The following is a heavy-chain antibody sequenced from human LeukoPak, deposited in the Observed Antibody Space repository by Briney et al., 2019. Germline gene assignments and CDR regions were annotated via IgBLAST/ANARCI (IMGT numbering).Heavy chain of an antibody. CDR2: ISSSSSTI. CDR1: GFTFSSYS. V-gene: IGHV3-48*01. D-gene: IGHD2-2*01. J-gene: IGHJ4*02. Sequence: GESLKISCAASGFTFSSYSMNWVRQAPGKGLEWVSYISSSSSTIYYADSVKGRFTISRDNAKNSLYLQMNSLRAEDTAVYYCARDFAYCSSTSCYWGQGTLVTVSS. CDR3: ARDFAYCSSTSCY.